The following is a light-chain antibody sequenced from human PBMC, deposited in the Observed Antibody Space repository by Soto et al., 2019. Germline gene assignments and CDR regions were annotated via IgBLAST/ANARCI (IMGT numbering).Light chain of an antibody. CDR2: AAS. Sequence: DIQMTQSPSSVSASVGDRVTITCRASQDIDSWLAWYQEKPGKAPKLLIYAASNLQSGVPSRLSGSGSGTDFTFTISSLHPEDFATYYCQQGSSFPWTFGQGTKVDIK. J-gene: IGKJ1*01. CDR1: QDIDSW. V-gene: IGKV1-12*01. CDR3: QQGSSFPWT.